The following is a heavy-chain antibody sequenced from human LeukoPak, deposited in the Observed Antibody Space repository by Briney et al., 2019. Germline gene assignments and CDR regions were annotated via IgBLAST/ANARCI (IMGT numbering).Heavy chain of an antibody. D-gene: IGHD4-17*01. V-gene: IGHV4-4*02. CDR2: VYHSGTT. CDR3: AGVRHEYGYTTFDY. J-gene: IGHJ4*02. Sequence: SETLSLTCAVSGGSITTTDWWSWVRQPPGKGLEWIGDVYHSGTTNYNPSLKSRVTISVDKSKNQFSLIVSSVTAADTAVYYCAGVRHEYGYTTFDYWGQGTLVTVSS. CDR1: GGSITTTDW.